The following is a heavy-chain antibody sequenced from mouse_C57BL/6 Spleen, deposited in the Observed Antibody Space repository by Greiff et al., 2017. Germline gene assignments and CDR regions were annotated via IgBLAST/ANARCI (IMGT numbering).Heavy chain of an antibody. CDR2: ISYDGSN. CDR1: GYSITSGYY. D-gene: IGHD4-1*02. Sequence: EVQLQESGPGLVKPSQSLSLSCSVTGYSITSGYYWNWIRQFPGNKLEWMGYISYDGSNNYNPSLKNRISITRDTSKNQFFRKLNFETTEDTATYYCARSSFNWDVDYWGQGTTLTVSS. CDR3: ARSSFNWDVDY. V-gene: IGHV3-6*01. J-gene: IGHJ2*01.